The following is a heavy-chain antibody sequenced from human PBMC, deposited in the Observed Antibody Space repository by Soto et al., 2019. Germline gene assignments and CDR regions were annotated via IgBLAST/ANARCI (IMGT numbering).Heavy chain of an antibody. D-gene: IGHD2-15*01. CDR2: IYYSGST. CDR3: ARDGGYCSGGSCYSYYYYGMDV. J-gene: IGHJ6*02. V-gene: IGHV4-61*01. CDR1: GGSVSSGSYY. Sequence: SETLSLTCTVSGGSVSSGSYYWSWIRQPPGKGLEWIGYIYYSGSTNYNPSLKSRVTISVDTSKNQFSLKLSSVTAADTAVYYCARDGGYCSGGSCYSYYYYGMDVWGQGTTVTVSS.